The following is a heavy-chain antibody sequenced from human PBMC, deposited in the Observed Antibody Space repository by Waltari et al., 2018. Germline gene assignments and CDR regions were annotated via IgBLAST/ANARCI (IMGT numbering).Heavy chain of an antibody. CDR2: INPNTGAT. V-gene: IGHV1-2*06. CDR3: ARDRGGFGELLAY. CDR1: VYTLHPYE. J-gene: IGHJ4*02. D-gene: IGHD3-10*01. Sequence: QVQLVQSGAELKKPGASVKVSCKASVYTLHPYEIHWVRQAPGQGLEWMGRINPNTGATDFAQKFQGRVTLTTDTSITTAYMFLSSLTSDDTAIYFCARDRGGFGELLAYWGQGTLVTVSS.